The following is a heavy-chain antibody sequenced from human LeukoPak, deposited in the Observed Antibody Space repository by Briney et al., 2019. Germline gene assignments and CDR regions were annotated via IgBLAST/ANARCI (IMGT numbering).Heavy chain of an antibody. CDR3: ARDRLQNIVIGPFDY. D-gene: IGHD2/OR15-2a*01. CDR2: IYDSGGT. V-gene: IGHV4-4*07. Sequence: PAETLSLTCTVSGGSIRSYYWSWIRQPAGKGLEWIGRIYDSGGTQYNPSLKSRVTMSLDTSKNQLSLKLTSVTAADTAVYYCARDRLQNIVIGPFDYWGQGTLVTVSS. J-gene: IGHJ4*02. CDR1: GGSIRSYY.